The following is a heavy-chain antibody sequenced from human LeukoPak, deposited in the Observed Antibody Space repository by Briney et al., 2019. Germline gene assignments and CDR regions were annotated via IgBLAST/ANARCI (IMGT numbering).Heavy chain of an antibody. CDR3: ARDLLYWYSTRRNWFDP. D-gene: IGHD6-13*01. Sequence: PGGPLRLSCAASGFTFSSYSMNWVRQAPGKGLEWVSSISSSSSYIYYADSVKGRFTISRDNAKNSLYLQMNSLRAEDTAVYYCARDLLYWYSTRRNWFDPWGQGTLVTVSS. J-gene: IGHJ5*02. CDR1: GFTFSSYS. CDR2: ISSSSSYI. V-gene: IGHV3-21*01.